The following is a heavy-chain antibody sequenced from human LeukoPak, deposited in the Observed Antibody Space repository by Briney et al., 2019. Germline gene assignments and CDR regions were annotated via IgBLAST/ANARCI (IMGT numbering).Heavy chain of an antibody. CDR3: ARGIVDMATSFGY. D-gene: IGHD1-26*01. CDR1: GGSISSGSYY. J-gene: IGHJ4*02. Sequence: PSETLSLTCTVSGGSISSGSYYWSWIRQPAGKGLEWIGRIYTSGSTNYNPSLRSRVTISVDTSKNQFSLKLTSGTAADTAVYYCARGIVDMATSFGYWGQGTLVTVSS. V-gene: IGHV4-61*02. CDR2: IYTSGST.